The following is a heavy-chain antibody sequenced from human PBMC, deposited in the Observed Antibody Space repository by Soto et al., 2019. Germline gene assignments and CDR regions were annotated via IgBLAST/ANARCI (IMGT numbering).Heavy chain of an antibody. CDR1: GFSFSSYS. V-gene: IGHV3-21*01. D-gene: IGHD3-10*01. Sequence: EVQLVESGGGLVKPGGSLRLSCAASGFSFSSYSMSWVRQAPGKGLEWVASITFSSSYIHYGDSVKGRFAISRDNAKNSLYLLMTSLRAEDTAVYFCARDTNFFASGSGVDYWGQGTLVTVSS. CDR3: ARDTNFFASGSGVDY. CDR2: ITFSSSYI. J-gene: IGHJ4*02.